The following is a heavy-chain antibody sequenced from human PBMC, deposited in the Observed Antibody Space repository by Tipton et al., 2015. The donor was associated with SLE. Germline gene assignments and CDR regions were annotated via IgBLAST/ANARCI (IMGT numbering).Heavy chain of an antibody. CDR1: GGSIGSRPYY. Sequence: TLSLTCFVSGGSIGSRPYYWSWIRQPPGKGLEWIGYIYYSGSTNYNPSLKSRVTISVDTSKNQFSLKLSSVTAADTAVYYCARDKSYCSSTSCDFWYFDLWGRGTLVTVSS. CDR3: ARDKSYCSSTSCDFWYFDL. V-gene: IGHV4-61*01. D-gene: IGHD2-2*01. J-gene: IGHJ2*01. CDR2: IYYSGST.